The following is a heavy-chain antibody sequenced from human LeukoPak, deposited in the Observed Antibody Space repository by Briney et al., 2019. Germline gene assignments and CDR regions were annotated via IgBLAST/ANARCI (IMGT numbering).Heavy chain of an antibody. J-gene: IGHJ4*02. Sequence: GGSLRLSCAASGFTFSNYWMSWVRQAPGKGLEWVANIKQDGSEKYYVDSVKGRFTISRDNAKNSLYLQMNSLRAEDTAVYYCARDSSGYYSSWYFDYWGQGTLVTVSS. D-gene: IGHD3-22*01. CDR3: ARDSSGYYSSWYFDY. CDR1: GFTFSNYW. CDR2: IKQDGSEK. V-gene: IGHV3-7*01.